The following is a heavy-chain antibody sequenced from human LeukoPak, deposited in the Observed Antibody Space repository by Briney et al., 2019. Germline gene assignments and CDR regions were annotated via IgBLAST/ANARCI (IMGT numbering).Heavy chain of an antibody. V-gene: IGHV4-59*01. CDR1: GGAISSYY. D-gene: IGHD3-22*01. CDR3: ARGRNYYDPSGYYVFDR. CDR2: IYNNENT. J-gene: IGHJ4*02. Sequence: LETLSLTCTVSGGAISSYYWTWLRQSPGTGLEWIGYIYNNENTNYNPALNSRVTISVDTSKNQFSLKLNSVIAADTAVYFCARGRNYYDPSGYYVFDRWGQGTLVTVSS.